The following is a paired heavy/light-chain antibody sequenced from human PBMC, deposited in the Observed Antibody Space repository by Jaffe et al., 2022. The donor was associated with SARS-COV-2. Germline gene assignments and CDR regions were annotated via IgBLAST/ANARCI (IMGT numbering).Heavy chain of an antibody. CDR3: ARDGSGTWNDY. Sequence: QVQLVQSGAEVKKPGASVKVSCKASNYPFTTYGISWVRQAPGQGLEWMGWINPYNGNRNFAQRFQDRVTMTTDTSTSTAYMELRSLRSDDTAVYYCARDGSGTWNDYWGQGTLVAVSS. CDR2: INPYNGNR. D-gene: IGHD1-1*01. J-gene: IGHJ4*02. V-gene: IGHV1-18*01. CDR1: NYPFTTYG.
Light chain of an antibody. Sequence: QVVLTQSPSASASLGASVKLTCTLSSGHSRYAIAWHQQQPEKGPRYLMKLNSDGSHSKGDGIPDRFSGSSSGAERYLTISSLQSEDEADYYCQTWGTGIQVFGGGTKLTVL. CDR2: LNSDGSH. V-gene: IGLV4-69*01. CDR1: SGHSRYA. CDR3: QTWGTGIQV. J-gene: IGLJ3*02.